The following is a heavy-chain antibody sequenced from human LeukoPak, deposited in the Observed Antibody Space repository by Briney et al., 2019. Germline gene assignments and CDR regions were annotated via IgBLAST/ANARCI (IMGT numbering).Heavy chain of an antibody. CDR1: AFIFSGHW. Sequence: GGSLRLSCEASAFIFSGHWLNWVRQTPGKGLEWVASIKEDGSERQYVDSVKGRFTISRDNAKNSLYLQMNSLRAEDTALCYCAKDREYSSSSGYFQHWGQGTLVTVSS. CDR3: AKDREYSSSSGYFQH. J-gene: IGHJ1*01. V-gene: IGHV3-7*03. CDR2: IKEDGSER. D-gene: IGHD6-6*01.